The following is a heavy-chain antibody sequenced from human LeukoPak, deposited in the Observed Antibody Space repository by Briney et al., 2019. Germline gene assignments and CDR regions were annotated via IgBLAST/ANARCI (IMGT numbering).Heavy chain of an antibody. CDR2: ISSSSSYI. V-gene: IGHV3-21*01. Sequence: GGSLRLSCAASGFTFGGYSMNWVRQAPGKGLEWVSSISSSSSYIYYADSVKGRFTISRDNAKNSLYLQMNSLRAEDTAVYYCACDLTGWNHALDYWGQGTLVTVSS. J-gene: IGHJ4*02. CDR3: ACDLTGWNHALDY. D-gene: IGHD1-14*01. CDR1: GFTFGGYS.